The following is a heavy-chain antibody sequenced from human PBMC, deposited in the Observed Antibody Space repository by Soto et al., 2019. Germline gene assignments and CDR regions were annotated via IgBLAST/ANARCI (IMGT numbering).Heavy chain of an antibody. CDR1: GGTFSSYA. Sequence: ASVKVSCKASGGTFSSYAISWVRQAPGQGLEWMGGIIPIFGTANYAQKFQGRVTITADESTSTAYMELSSLRSEDTAVYYCARAGDDSSGYYSSDWFFDRWGRGTLVTVSS. CDR2: IIPIFGTA. J-gene: IGHJ2*01. V-gene: IGHV1-69*13. D-gene: IGHD3-22*01. CDR3: ARAGDDSSGYYSSDWFFDR.